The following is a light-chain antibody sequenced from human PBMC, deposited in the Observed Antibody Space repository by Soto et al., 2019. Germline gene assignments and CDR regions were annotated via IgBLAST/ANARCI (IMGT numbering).Light chain of an antibody. Sequence: QSVLTQPPSVSAAPGQKVTISCSGSSSNIGNNYVSWYQQLPGTAPKLLIYYNNQRPSGVPDRFSGSKSGTSASLAISGLQSEDESDYYCAAWDDTLKRYVFGTGTKLTVL. V-gene: IGLV1-51*02. CDR3: AAWDDTLKRYV. CDR1: SSNIGNNY. J-gene: IGLJ1*01. CDR2: YNN.